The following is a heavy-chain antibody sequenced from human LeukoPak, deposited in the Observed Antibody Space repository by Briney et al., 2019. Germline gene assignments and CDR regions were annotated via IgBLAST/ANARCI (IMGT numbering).Heavy chain of an antibody. V-gene: IGHV3-23*01. CDR3: AKDVSQRLGVLVDY. D-gene: IGHD6-25*01. Sequence: PGGSLRLSCAASGFTFSSYAMSWVRQDPGKGLEWVSAISGSGGSTYYADSVKGRFTISRDNSKNTLHLQMDSLRAEDTAVYLCAKDVSQRLGVLVDYWGQGTLVTVSS. CDR1: GFTFSSYA. CDR2: ISGSGGST. J-gene: IGHJ4*02.